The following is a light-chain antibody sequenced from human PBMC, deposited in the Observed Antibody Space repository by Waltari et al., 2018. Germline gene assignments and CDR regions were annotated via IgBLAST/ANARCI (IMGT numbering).Light chain of an antibody. CDR1: QSVRNY. Sequence: IVLTQSPATLSLSPGERATLSCRASQSVRNYLAWYQQKRGQAPRLLIYDASNRATGIPARFSCSGSGTDFTLTISSLEPEDFAVYYCQQRSTWPLTFGGGTKVEIK. CDR3: QQRSTWPLT. J-gene: IGKJ4*01. CDR2: DAS. V-gene: IGKV3-11*01.